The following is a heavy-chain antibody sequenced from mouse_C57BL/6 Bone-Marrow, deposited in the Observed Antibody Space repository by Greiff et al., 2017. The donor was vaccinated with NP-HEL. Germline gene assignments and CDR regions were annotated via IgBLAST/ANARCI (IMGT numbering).Heavy chain of an antibody. CDR3: APRGSSSWFAY. CDR2: IYPRSGNT. J-gene: IGHJ3*01. D-gene: IGHD1-1*01. Sequence: QVQLQQSGAELARPGASVKLSCKASGYTFTSYGISWVKQRTGQGLEWIGEIYPRSGNTYYNEKFKGKATLTADTSSSTAYMELRSLTSEDSAVYFCAPRGSSSWFAYWGQGTLVTVSA. CDR1: GYTFTSYG. V-gene: IGHV1-81*01.